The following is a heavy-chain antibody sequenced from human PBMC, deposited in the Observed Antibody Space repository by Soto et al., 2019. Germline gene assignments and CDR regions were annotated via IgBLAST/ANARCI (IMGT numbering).Heavy chain of an antibody. CDR2: ISSSSSYI. Sequence: EVQLVESGGGLVKPGGSLRLSCAASGFTFSSYSMNWVRQAPGKGLEWVSSISSSSSYIYYADSVKGRFTISRDNAXNSLYLQMNSLRAEDTAVYYCARGLYYYDSSGYYGNWGQGTLVTVSS. V-gene: IGHV3-21*01. J-gene: IGHJ4*02. CDR1: GFTFSSYS. CDR3: ARGLYYYDSSGYYGN. D-gene: IGHD3-22*01.